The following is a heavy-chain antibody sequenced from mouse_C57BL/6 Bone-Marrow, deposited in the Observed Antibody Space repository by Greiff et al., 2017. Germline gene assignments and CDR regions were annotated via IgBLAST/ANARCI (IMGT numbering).Heavy chain of an antibody. CDR1: GYTFTSYG. CDR2: IYLGNGYT. D-gene: IGHD1-1*01. J-gene: IGHJ4*01. CDR3: AREDVDYYGSSYGGDY. Sequence: VQLKESGAELVRPGSSVKMSCKTSGYTFTSYGINWVKQRPGQGLEWIGYIYLGNGYTEYNEKFKGKATLTSDTSSSTAYMQLSSLTSEDSAIYFCAREDVDYYGSSYGGDYWGQGTSVTVSS. V-gene: IGHV1-58*01.